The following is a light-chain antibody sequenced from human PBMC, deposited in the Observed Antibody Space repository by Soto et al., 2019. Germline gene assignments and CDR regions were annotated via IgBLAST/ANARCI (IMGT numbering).Light chain of an antibody. J-gene: IGKJ5*01. CDR2: TAS. CDR3: QKYDRAPSIT. Sequence: DIQMTQSPSSLSASVGDRVTITCRASQGIVNSLAWYQHKPGKATKLLIYTASTLQSRVPSRFSGSGSGTYFTLTISSLQPEDVATYYCQKYDRAPSITFGQGTRLELK. CDR1: QGIVNS. V-gene: IGKV1-27*01.